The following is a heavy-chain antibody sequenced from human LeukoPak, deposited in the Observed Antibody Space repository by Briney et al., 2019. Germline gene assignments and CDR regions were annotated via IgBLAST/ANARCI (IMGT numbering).Heavy chain of an antibody. CDR2: MNPNSGDT. J-gene: IGHJ6*04. D-gene: IGHD3-3*01. CDR3: ARASFRYDFGV. CDR1: GYTFTSYD. Sequence: ASVKVSCKASGYTFTSYDINWVRQATGQGLEWMGWMNPNSGDTGYVQKFQGRVTMTRSTSISTAYMELSSLRSEDTAIYYCARASFRYDFGVWGKGTTVTVSS. V-gene: IGHV1-8*01.